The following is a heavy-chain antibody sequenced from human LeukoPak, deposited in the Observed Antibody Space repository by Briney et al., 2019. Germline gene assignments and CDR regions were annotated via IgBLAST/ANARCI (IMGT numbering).Heavy chain of an antibody. CDR2: INPRSGGR. CDR1: EYTFTAYD. Sequence: ASVKVSCKASEYTFTAYDMHWVRQAPGQGLEWMGWINPRSGGRDYAQKFQGRVTMTRDTSISTAYMELSGLRSDDTALYYCARDRGSPYYYDYWGQGTLVTVSS. J-gene: IGHJ4*02. CDR3: ARDRGSPYYYDY. D-gene: IGHD3-16*01. V-gene: IGHV1-2*02.